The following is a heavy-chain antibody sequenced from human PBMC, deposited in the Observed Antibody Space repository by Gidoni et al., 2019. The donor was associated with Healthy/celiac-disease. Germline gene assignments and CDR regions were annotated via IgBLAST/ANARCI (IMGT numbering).Heavy chain of an antibody. CDR2: NDHSGST. Sequence: QVQLQQRGAGLLKPSETLSHTCAVYGGSFSGYYWRWIRQPPGKGLEWIGENDHSGSTNYDPSIKRLVTISVDTYKNQFSLKLSSVTAADTAVYYGGGGQKQWLVGGWFDPWGQGTLVTVSS. V-gene: IGHV4-34*01. CDR1: GGSFSGYY. D-gene: IGHD6-19*01. CDR3: GGGQKQWLVGGWFDP. J-gene: IGHJ5*02.